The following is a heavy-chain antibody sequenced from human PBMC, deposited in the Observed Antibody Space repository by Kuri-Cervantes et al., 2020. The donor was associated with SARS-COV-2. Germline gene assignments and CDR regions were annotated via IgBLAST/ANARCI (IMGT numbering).Heavy chain of an antibody. CDR1: GASMSDPMSHYY. J-gene: IGHJ5*02. Sequence: GSLRLSCTVSGASMSDPMSHYYWNWIRLTPEKGLEWIGYIFHTGSNSQNPSLKSRVTISLDTSKNQFSLSLNSVTPADTAVYYCATKLFGEHWFDPWGQGILVTVSS. CDR2: IFHTGSN. V-gene: IGHV4-61*01. D-gene: IGHD3-10*01. CDR3: ATKLFGEHWFDP.